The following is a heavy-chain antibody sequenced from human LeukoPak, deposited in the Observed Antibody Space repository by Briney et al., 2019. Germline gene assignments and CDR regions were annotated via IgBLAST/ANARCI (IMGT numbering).Heavy chain of an antibody. Sequence: PGGSLRLSCAASGFPFSSYEMNWVRQAPGKGLEWVSYISSSGSTIYYADSVKGRFTISRDNAKNSLYLRMNSLRAEDTAVYYCARDLVATFDYWGQGTLVTVSS. CDR2: ISSSGSTI. D-gene: IGHD5-12*01. CDR3: ARDLVATFDY. CDR1: GFPFSSYE. J-gene: IGHJ4*02. V-gene: IGHV3-48*03.